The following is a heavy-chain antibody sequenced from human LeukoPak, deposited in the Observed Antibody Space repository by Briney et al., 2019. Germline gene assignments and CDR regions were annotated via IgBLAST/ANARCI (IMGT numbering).Heavy chain of an antibody. J-gene: IGHJ4*02. V-gene: IGHV1-2*02. CDR2: INPNSGGT. CDR1: GYTFTGYY. D-gene: IGHD5-18*01. Sequence: ASVKVSCKASGYTFTGYYMHWVRQAPGQGLEWMGWINPNSGGTNYAQKFQGRVTMTRDTSISTAYMELSRLRSDDTAVYYCARGLSGYSYEGGYFDYWGQGTLVTVSS. CDR3: ARGLSGYSYEGGYFDY.